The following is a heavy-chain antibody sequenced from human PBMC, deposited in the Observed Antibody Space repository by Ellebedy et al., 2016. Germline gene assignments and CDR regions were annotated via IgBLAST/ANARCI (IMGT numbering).Heavy chain of an antibody. D-gene: IGHD2-15*01. CDR2: INSDGSST. CDR3: ARGVGSGWFDP. V-gene: IGHV3-74*01. J-gene: IGHJ5*02. Sequence: GESLKISCAASGFTFSSYWMHWVRQAPGKGLMWVSRINSDGSSTSYADSVKGRFTISRDNAKNTLYLQMNSLRAEDTAVYYCARGVGSGWFDPWGQGTLVTVSS. CDR1: GFTFSSYW.